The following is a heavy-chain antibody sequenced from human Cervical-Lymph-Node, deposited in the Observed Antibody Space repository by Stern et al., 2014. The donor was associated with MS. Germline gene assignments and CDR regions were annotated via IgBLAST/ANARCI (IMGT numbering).Heavy chain of an antibody. J-gene: IGHJ3*01. CDR2: VYYSGTT. Sequence: QLQLQESGPGLVKPSETLSLTCTVSGGSISSNSWSWIRQPPGKGLERIGYVYYSGTTNNNPSLKSRVTISVDTSKNQFSLKLNSVTAADTAVYYCSRLAIGGRAFDLWGQGTMVTVSS. D-gene: IGHD2-2*03. V-gene: IGHV4-59*01. CDR3: SRLAIGGRAFDL. CDR1: GGSISSNS.